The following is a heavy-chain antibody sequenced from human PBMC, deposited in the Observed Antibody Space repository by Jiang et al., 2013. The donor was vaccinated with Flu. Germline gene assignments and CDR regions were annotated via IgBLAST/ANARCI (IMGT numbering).Heavy chain of an antibody. Sequence: SGPGLVKPSQTLSLTCAVSGGSISSGGYSWSWIRQPPGKGLEWIGYIYHSGSTYYNPSLKSRVTISVDRSKNQFSLKLSSVTAADTAVYYCARVRVNFWSGYYEPGFFDYWGQGTLVTVSS. CDR3: ARVRVNFWSGYYEPGFFDY. CDR2: IYHSGST. CDR1: GGSISSGGYS. D-gene: IGHD3-3*01. J-gene: IGHJ4*02. V-gene: IGHV4-30-2*01.